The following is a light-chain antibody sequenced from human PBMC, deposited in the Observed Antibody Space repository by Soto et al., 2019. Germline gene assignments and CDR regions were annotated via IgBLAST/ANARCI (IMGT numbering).Light chain of an antibody. CDR3: QQSYSTPIT. Sequence: TLSPSSLWPYELRRITSSRRASQSISFYLNWYPQKPGNAPKVLIYAASNLQTGVPSRFSGSGSGTDFTLTINSLQPEDFATYSCQQSYSTPITFGQGTRLEIK. CDR1: QSISFY. J-gene: IGKJ5*01. CDR2: AAS. V-gene: IGKV1-39*01.